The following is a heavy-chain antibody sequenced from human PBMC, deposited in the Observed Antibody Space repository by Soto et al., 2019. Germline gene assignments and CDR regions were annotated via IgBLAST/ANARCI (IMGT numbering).Heavy chain of an antibody. CDR2: IYYSGST. CDR1: GGSISSGGYD. CDR3: ASSTVTRYYFDY. J-gene: IGHJ4*02. Sequence: TLCLTCTFAGGSISSGGYDCSWIRQHPGKGLEWIGYIYYSGSTYYNPSLKSRVTISVDTSKNQLSLKLSSVTAADTAVYYCASSTVTRYYFDYWGQGTLVTVSS. D-gene: IGHD4-17*01. V-gene: IGHV4-31*03.